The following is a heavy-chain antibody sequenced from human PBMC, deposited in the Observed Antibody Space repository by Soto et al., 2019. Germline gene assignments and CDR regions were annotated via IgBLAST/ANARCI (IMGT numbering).Heavy chain of an antibody. CDR3: ARKGHLFHRSDSNAFAI. CDR1: GGSISTSGYS. CDR2: IYHSGTT. D-gene: IGHD3-10*01. V-gene: IGHV4-30-2*01. J-gene: IGHJ3*02. Sequence: QLQLQESGSGLVKPSQTLSLTCTVSGGSISTSGYSWSWFRQPPEKGLEWIGYIYHSGTTYYNSSLESRVTISVDRSKNQFSLKLTSVTAADTAVYYCARKGHLFHRSDSNAFAIWGQGTMVTVSS.